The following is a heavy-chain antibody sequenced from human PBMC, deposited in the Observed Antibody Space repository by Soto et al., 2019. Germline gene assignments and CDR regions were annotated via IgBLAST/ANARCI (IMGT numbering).Heavy chain of an antibody. D-gene: IGHD2-15*01. J-gene: IGHJ6*03. CDR2: ISAYNGNT. Sequence: ASLNGSCKASGYSFTRYGISWVLQAPGQGLEWMGWISAYNGNTNYAQKLQGRVTMTTDTSTSTAYMELRSLRSDDTAVYYCARERCSGGSCYAGTYMDVWGKGTTVT. CDR1: GYSFTRYG. V-gene: IGHV1-18*01. CDR3: ARERCSGGSCYAGTYMDV.